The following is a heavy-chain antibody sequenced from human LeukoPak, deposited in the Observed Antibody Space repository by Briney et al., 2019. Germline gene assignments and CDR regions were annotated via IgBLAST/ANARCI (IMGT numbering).Heavy chain of an antibody. CDR3: ARDRNVGVDY. D-gene: IGHD2-15*01. Sequence: ASVKVSCKASGYTFTGYYMHWVRQAPGQGLEWMGWINPNSGGANFAQKFQGRVTVTRDTSISTAYMELSSLRSDDTAVYYCARDRNVGVDYWGQGTLVTVSS. CDR2: INPNSGGA. J-gene: IGHJ4*02. V-gene: IGHV1-2*02. CDR1: GYTFTGYY.